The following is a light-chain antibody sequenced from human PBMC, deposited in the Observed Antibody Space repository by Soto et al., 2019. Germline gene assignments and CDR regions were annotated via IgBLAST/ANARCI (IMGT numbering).Light chain of an antibody. CDR1: SSDVGGYNY. V-gene: IGLV2-11*01. J-gene: IGLJ2*01. Sequence: QSALTQPRSVSGSPGQSVTISCTGTSSDVGGYNYVSWYQLHPGKAPKLMIYDVSKRPSGVPDRFSGSKSGNTASLTISGLQAEDEADYYCCSYAGSLVFGGGTKLTVL. CDR3: CSYAGSLV. CDR2: DVS.